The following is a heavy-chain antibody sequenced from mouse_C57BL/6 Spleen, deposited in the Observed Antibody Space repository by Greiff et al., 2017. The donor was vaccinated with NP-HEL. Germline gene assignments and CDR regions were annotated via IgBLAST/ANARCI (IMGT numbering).Heavy chain of an antibody. V-gene: IGHV5-16*01. D-gene: IGHD1-1*01. Sequence: EVQLVESEGGLVQPGSSMKLSCTASGFTFSDYYMAWVRQVPEKGLEWVANINYDGSSTYYLDSLKSRFIISSDNAKNILYLQMSSLKSEDTATYYCARDSSSYAMDYWGQGTSVTVSS. CDR2: INYDGSST. J-gene: IGHJ4*01. CDR1: GFTFSDYY. CDR3: ARDSSSYAMDY.